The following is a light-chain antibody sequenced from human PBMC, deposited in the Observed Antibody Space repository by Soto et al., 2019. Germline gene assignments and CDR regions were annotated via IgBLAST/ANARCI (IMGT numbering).Light chain of an antibody. CDR3: TSYTISITYV. CDR2: EVS. V-gene: IGLV2-14*01. Sequence: QSVLTQPASVSGSPGQSITISCTGTSSGLGGYNYVSWYQQHPGKAPKLMIYEVSNRPSGVSNRFSGSKSGNTASLTISGLQAEDEADYYCTSYTISITYVFGTGTKLTVL. J-gene: IGLJ1*01. CDR1: SSGLGGYNY.